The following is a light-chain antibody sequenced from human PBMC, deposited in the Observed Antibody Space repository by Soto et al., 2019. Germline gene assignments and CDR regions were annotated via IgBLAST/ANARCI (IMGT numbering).Light chain of an antibody. J-gene: IGKJ1*01. CDR2: GAS. CDR1: QTINNN. Sequence: VMTHARAPLSVSPGERATLSCRASQTINNNIAWYQPTPGPAPRLLIYGASGRANGMPAGFSDSVSGTDFSLTISILKPKDFAVYYGQYSGRASGWTFGRGTKVDIK. V-gene: IGKV3D-15*03. CDR3: QYSGRASGWT.